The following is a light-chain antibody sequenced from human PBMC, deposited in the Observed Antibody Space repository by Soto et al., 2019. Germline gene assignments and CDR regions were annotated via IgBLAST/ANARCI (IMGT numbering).Light chain of an antibody. CDR3: VLYMGSGISV. CDR2: STN. V-gene: IGLV8-61*01. CDR1: SGSVSTSYY. Sequence: QTVVTQEPSFSVSPGGTVTLTGGLSSGSVSTSYYPSWYQQTPGQAPRTLIYSTNTRSSGVPDRFSGSILGNKAALTITGAQADDESDYYCVLYMGSGISVFGGGTKVTVL. J-gene: IGLJ2*01.